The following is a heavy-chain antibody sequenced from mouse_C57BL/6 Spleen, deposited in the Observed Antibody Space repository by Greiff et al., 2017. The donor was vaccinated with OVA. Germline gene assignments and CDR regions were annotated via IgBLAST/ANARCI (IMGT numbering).Heavy chain of an antibody. V-gene: IGHV1-52*01. Sequence: QVQLKQPGAELVRPGSSVKLSCKASGYTFTSYWMHWVKQRPIQGLEWIGNIDPSDSETNSNQKFKDKATLTVDKSSCTAYMQLISLTSEDSAVYYCARWGYDYYWGQGTTLTVSS. CDR3: ARWGYDYY. CDR1: GYTFTSYW. D-gene: IGHD2-4*01. CDR2: IDPSDSET. J-gene: IGHJ2*01.